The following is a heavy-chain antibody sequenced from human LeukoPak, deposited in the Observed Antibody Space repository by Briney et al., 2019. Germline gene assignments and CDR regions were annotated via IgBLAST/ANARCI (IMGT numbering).Heavy chain of an antibody. CDR2: IDSGSNNI. CDR1: GFTFSAYS. CDR3: ARRFDH. J-gene: IGHJ4*02. Sequence: GGSLRLSCAAPGFTFSAYSMNWVRQAPGKGLEWVSGIDSGSNNIHYADSVKGRFTISRDDAKNSLYLQMDSLRAEDTAVYYCARRFDHWGQGTLVTVSS. V-gene: IGHV3-48*01.